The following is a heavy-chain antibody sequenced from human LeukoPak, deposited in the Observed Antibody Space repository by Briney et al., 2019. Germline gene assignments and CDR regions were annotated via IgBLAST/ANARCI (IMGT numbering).Heavy chain of an antibody. CDR2: IYYSGST. J-gene: IGHJ3*02. D-gene: IGHD3-16*01. CDR3: ARYYDYVWGSFAGNAFDI. CDR1: AASISSYY. V-gene: IGHV4-59*08. Sequence: SETLSLTCTVSAASISSYYWSWIRQPPGKGLEWIGYIYYSGSTNYNPSLKSRVTISVDTSKNQFSLKLSSVTAADTAVYYCARYYDYVWGSFAGNAFDIWGQGTMVTVSS.